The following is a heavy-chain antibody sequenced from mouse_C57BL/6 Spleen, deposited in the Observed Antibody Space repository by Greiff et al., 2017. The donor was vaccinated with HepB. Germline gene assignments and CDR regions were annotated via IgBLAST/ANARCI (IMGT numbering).Heavy chain of an antibody. CDR1: GYAFSSSW. Sequence: LQLQQSGPELVKPGASVKISCKASGYAFSSSWMNWVKQRPGKGLEWIGRIYPGDGDTNYNGKFKGKATLTADKSSSTAYMQLSSLTSEDSAVYFCARGASYWYFDVWGTGTTVTVSS. CDR2: IYPGDGDT. J-gene: IGHJ1*03. V-gene: IGHV1-82*01. CDR3: ARGASYWYFDV.